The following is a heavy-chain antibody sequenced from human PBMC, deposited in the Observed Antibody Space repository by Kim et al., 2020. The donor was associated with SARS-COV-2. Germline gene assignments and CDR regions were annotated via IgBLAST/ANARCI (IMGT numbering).Heavy chain of an antibody. J-gene: IGHJ4*02. CDR3: ARGKAGGDY. CDR2: GNT. V-gene: IGHV1-8*01. Sequence: GNTGYAQKFQGRVTMTRNTSISTAYMELSSLRSEDTAVYYCARGKAGGDYWGQGTLVTVSS.